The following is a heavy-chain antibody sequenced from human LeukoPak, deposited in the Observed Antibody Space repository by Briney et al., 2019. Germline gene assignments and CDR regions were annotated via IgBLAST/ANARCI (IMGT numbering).Heavy chain of an antibody. J-gene: IGHJ6*03. Sequence: GESLKISCKGSGYSFTDYWIAWVRQMPGKGLEWVGIIYAGDSQTRYSPSFQGQVTISADKSINTAYLQWSSLKASDTAMYYCASAGGQCSGGNCYLHYYYYMDVWGKGTTVTVSS. CDR2: IYAGDSQT. CDR3: ASAGGQCSGGNCYLHYYYYMDV. CDR1: GYSFTDYW. D-gene: IGHD2-15*01. V-gene: IGHV5-51*01.